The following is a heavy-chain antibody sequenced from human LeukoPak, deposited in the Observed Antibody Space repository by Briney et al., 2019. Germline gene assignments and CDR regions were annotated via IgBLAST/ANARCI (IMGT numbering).Heavy chain of an antibody. CDR1: GFSFSNYA. CDR2: ISGEGVTI. J-gene: IGHJ4*02. CDR3: GPREDSTTNAYDY. V-gene: IGHV3-23*01. Sequence: GGSLRLSCATSGFSFSNYAMGWVRQAPGKGLERVSAISGEGVTIYYADSVKGRFTISRDNSKNTLYLQMNSLTAGDTAVYYCGPREDSTTNAYDYWGQGTLVTVSS. D-gene: IGHD2/OR15-2a*01.